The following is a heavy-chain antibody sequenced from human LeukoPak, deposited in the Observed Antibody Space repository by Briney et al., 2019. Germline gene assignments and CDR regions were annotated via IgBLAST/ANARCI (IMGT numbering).Heavy chain of an antibody. Sequence: PGGSLRLSCVASGFTFSSYAMDWVRQAPGKGLEWVSAISGSGGNTYYADSAKGRFTISRDQSKTTLFLQMNSLRAEDTAVYYCAKDLHDYGNYVGWFDSWGEGTLVTVSS. CDR1: GFTFSSYA. CDR3: AKDLHDYGNYVGWFDS. J-gene: IGHJ5*01. V-gene: IGHV3-23*01. D-gene: IGHD4-11*01. CDR2: ISGSGGNT.